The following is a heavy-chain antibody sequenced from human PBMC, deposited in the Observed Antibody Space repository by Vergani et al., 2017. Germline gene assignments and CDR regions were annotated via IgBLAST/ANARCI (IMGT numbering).Heavy chain of an antibody. Sequence: EVQLVESGGGLVKPGGSLRLSCAASGFTFSSYSMNWVRQAPGKGLEWVSSISSSSSYIYYADSVKGRFTISRDNAKNSLYLQMNSLRAEDTAVYYCARGQYSRGITGTTLEVEGYWGQGTLVTVSS. J-gene: IGHJ4*02. D-gene: IGHD1-7*01. CDR3: ARGQYSRGITGTTLEVEGY. CDR2: ISSSSSYI. CDR1: GFTFSSYS. V-gene: IGHV3-21*04.